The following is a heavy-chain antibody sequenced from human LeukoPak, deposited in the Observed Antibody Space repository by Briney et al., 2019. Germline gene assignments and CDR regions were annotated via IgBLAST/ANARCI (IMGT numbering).Heavy chain of an antibody. J-gene: IGHJ6*03. D-gene: IGHD4-17*01. CDR2: INHSGST. CDR1: GGSFSGYY. V-gene: IGHV4-34*01. Sequence: SETLSLTCAVSGGSFSGYYWNWIRQSPGKGLEWIGEINHSGSTNYNPSLKSRVTISVDTSKNQFSLKLSSVTAADTAVYYCARGRPTRYYYYYYMDVWGKGTTVTVSS. CDR3: ARGRPTRYYYYYYMDV.